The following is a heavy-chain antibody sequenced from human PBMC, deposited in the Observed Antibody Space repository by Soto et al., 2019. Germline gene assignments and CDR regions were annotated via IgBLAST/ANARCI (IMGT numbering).Heavy chain of an antibody. J-gene: IGHJ4*02. V-gene: IGHV3-21*01. CDR3: AIDLGGGIAVAGLAFDY. D-gene: IGHD6-19*01. Sequence: GGSLRLSCAASGFTFSSYSMNWVRQAPGKGLEWVSSISSSSSYIYYADSVKGRFTISRDNAKNSLYLQMNSLRAEDTAVYYCAIDLGGGIAVAGLAFDYWGQGTLVTVSS. CDR1: GFTFSSYS. CDR2: ISSSSSYI.